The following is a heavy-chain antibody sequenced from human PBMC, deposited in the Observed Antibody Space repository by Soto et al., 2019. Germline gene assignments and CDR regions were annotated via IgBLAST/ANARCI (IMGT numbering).Heavy chain of an antibody. CDR1: GFPFSSYG. Sequence: QVQLVESGGGVVQPGRSLRLSCAASGFPFSSYGMHWVREAPGKGLEWVAVISYDGSNKYYADSVKGRFTMSRDNTASTRYLQMNSLRHEDTALYYCVGGQYYFDYRGQGTLVTVSP. V-gene: IGHV3-30*03. J-gene: IGHJ4*02. CDR2: ISYDGSNK. CDR3: VGGQYYFDY. D-gene: IGHD3-10*01.